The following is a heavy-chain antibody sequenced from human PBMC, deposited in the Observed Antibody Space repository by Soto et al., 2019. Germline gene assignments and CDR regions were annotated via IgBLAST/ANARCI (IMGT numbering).Heavy chain of an antibody. CDR2: INWNGGST. CDR3: ARERACSGGSCYDAFDI. J-gene: IGHJ3*02. CDR1: GFTFDDYG. D-gene: IGHD2-15*01. Sequence: SGGSLRLSCAASGFTFDDYGMSWVRQAPGKGLEWVSGINWNGGSTGYADSVKGRFTISRDNAKNSLYLQMNSLRAEDTALYHCARERACSGGSCYDAFDIWGQGTMVT. V-gene: IGHV3-20*01.